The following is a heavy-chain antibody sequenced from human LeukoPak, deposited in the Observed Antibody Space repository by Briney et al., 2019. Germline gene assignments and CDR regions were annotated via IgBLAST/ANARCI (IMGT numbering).Heavy chain of an antibody. CDR2: ISSSSNYK. CDR1: GFTLSSYS. V-gene: IGHV3-21*01. J-gene: IGHJ3*02. Sequence: GGSLRLSCAASGFTLSSYSMNWVRQAPGKGLEWVSSISSSSNYKYYADSVKGQFTISRDNAKNSLYPQMNSLTAEDTAVYYCARAVPSDAFDIWGQGTMVTVSS. CDR3: ARAVPSDAFDI.